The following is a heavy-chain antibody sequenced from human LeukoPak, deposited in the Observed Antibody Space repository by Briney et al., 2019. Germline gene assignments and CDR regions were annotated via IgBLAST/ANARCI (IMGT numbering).Heavy chain of an antibody. CDR1: GGTFSSYA. V-gene: IGHV1-69*05. CDR2: IIPIFGTA. Sequence: SVKVSCKASGGTFSSYAISWVRQAPGQGLEWMGGIIPIFGTANYAQKFQGRVTMTTDTSTSTAYMELRSLRSDDTAVYYCARGIAVAGFNYWGQGTLVTVSS. D-gene: IGHD6-19*01. J-gene: IGHJ4*02. CDR3: ARGIAVAGFNY.